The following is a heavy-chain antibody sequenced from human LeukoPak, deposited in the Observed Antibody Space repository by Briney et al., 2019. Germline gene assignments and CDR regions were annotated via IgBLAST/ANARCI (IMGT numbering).Heavy chain of an antibody. Sequence: GGSLRLSCAASGFTFSSYSMNWVRQAPGKGLEWVSSISSSSSYTYYADSVKGRFTISRDNAKNSLYLQMNSLRAEDTAVYYCARVLMEYGDYGFFDYWGQGTLVTVSS. D-gene: IGHD4-17*01. V-gene: IGHV3-21*01. J-gene: IGHJ4*02. CDR2: ISSSSSYT. CDR1: GFTFSSYS. CDR3: ARVLMEYGDYGFFDY.